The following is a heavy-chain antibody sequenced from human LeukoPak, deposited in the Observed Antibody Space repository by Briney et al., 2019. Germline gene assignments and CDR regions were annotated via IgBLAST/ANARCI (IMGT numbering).Heavy chain of an antibody. J-gene: IGHJ4*02. D-gene: IGHD2-8*02. CDR2: ISSSGSTI. CDR1: GFTFSSYE. CDR3: AKDPGGSWNY. V-gene: IGHV3-48*03. Sequence: PGGSLRLSCAASGFTFSSYEMNWVRQAPGKGLEWVSYISSSGSTIYYADSVKGRFTISRDNAKNSLYLQKNSLRAEDTAVYYCAKDPGGSWNYWGQGALVTVSS.